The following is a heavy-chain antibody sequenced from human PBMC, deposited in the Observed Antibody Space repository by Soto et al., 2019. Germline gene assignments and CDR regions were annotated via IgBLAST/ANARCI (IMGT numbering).Heavy chain of an antibody. CDR3: AKDIAVGGGY. Sequence: EVQLLESGGGLVQPGGSLRLSCAASGFTFSSYAMSWVRQAPGKGLEWVSAISGNGDSTYYADSVKGRFTISRDNSKNTLYLQMNSRRAEDTAVYYCAKDIAVGGGYWGQGTLVTVSS. V-gene: IGHV3-23*01. CDR1: GFTFSSYA. CDR2: ISGNGDST. J-gene: IGHJ4*02. D-gene: IGHD6-19*01.